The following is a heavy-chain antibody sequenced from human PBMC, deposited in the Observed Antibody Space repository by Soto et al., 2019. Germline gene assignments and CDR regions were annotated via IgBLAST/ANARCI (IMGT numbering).Heavy chain of an antibody. D-gene: IGHD4-4*01. J-gene: IGHJ4*02. Sequence: SDALSRTSGGFGGAFSAFYWSWIRQPPGKGLEWIGEINHSGSTNYNPSLKSRVTISVDTSKNQFSLKLSSVTAADTAVYYCAREPAPTGLGFDYWGQG. CDR2: INHSGST. CDR3: AREPAPTGLGFDY. CDR1: GGAFSAFY. V-gene: IGHV4-34*01.